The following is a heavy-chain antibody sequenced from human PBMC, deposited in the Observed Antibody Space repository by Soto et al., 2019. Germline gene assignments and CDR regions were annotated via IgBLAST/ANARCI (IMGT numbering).Heavy chain of an antibody. CDR1: GFSISDYY. J-gene: IGHJ4*02. CDR3: ARDRGCSGGICYRDLGY. D-gene: IGHD2-15*01. Sequence: GGSLRLSCAASGFSISDYYMSWIRQAPGKGLEWVSYISSSSTYTNYADSVKGRFTISRDNAKNSLYLHMNSLSAEDTAVYYCARDRGCSGGICYRDLGYWGQGTLVTVSS. CDR2: ISSSSTYT. V-gene: IGHV3-11*06.